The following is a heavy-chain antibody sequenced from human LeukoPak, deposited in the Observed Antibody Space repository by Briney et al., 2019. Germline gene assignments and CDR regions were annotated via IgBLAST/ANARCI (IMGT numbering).Heavy chain of an antibody. Sequence: GGSLRLSCAASGFTFSSYGMHWVRQAPGKGLEWVGFIQYDGSDKYYADSEKGRFTISRYNSKNTLYLQMNSLRVEDTAVYYCAKGPSLTYTSSPSDYMDVWGKGTTVTVSS. CDR2: IQYDGSDK. V-gene: IGHV3-30*02. CDR1: GFTFSSYG. CDR3: AKGPSLTYTSSPSDYMDV. D-gene: IGHD6-6*01. J-gene: IGHJ6*03.